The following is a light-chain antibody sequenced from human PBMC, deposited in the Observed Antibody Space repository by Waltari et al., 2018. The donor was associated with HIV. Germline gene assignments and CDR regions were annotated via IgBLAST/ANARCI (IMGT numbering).Light chain of an antibody. CDR3: GTWDDSLGAGV. CDR2: ENH. J-gene: IGLJ2*01. CDR1: SSNIGNNY. Sequence: QSLLTQPPSVSAAPGQKVTIPCSGSSSNIGNNYVSWYQQLPGTAPKLLIYENHKRPSRIPDRFSGSKSGTSAALAITGLQTGDEADYYCGTWDDSLGAGVFGGGTKLTVL. V-gene: IGLV1-51*02.